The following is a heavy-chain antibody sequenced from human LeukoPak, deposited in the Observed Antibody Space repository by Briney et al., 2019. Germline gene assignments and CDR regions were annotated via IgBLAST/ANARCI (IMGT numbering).Heavy chain of an antibody. Sequence: GASVKVSCKASGYTFTSYYMYWVRQAPGQGLEWMGIINPSGGSTSYAQKFQGRVTMTRDTSTSTVYMELSSLRSEDTAVYYCAMSSVSRYDAFDIWGQGTMVTVSS. D-gene: IGHD1-26*01. CDR2: INPSGGST. CDR1: GYTFTSYY. CDR3: AMSSVSRYDAFDI. V-gene: IGHV1-46*01. J-gene: IGHJ3*02.